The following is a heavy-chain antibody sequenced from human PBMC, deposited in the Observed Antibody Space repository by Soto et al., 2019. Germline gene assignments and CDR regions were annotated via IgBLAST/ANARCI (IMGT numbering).Heavy chain of an antibody. Sequence: GESLKISCKGSGYSFTSYWISWVRQMPGKGLEWMGRIDPSDSYTNYSPSFQGHVTISADKSISTAYLQWSSLKASDTAMYYCAIRLISTIFGVVSTPKYYGMDVWGQGTTVTVSS. CDR3: AIRLISTIFGVVSTPKYYGMDV. CDR2: IDPSDSYT. CDR1: GYSFTSYW. J-gene: IGHJ6*02. V-gene: IGHV5-10-1*01. D-gene: IGHD3-3*01.